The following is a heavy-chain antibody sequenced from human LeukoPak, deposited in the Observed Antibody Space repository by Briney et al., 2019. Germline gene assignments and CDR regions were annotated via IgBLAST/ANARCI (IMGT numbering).Heavy chain of an antibody. J-gene: IGHJ4*02. V-gene: IGHV3-21*01. D-gene: IGHD6-19*01. CDR2: ISSTNSYI. CDR3: ARDNAGYDSGWLFHY. CDR1: GFTFSSYT. Sequence: PGGSLRLSCAASGFTFSSYTMNWVRQAPGKGLEWVSSISSTNSYIYYADSVKGRFTISRDNAKNSLYLQMNSLRAEDTAVYYCARDNAGYDSGWLFHYWGQGTLVTVSS.